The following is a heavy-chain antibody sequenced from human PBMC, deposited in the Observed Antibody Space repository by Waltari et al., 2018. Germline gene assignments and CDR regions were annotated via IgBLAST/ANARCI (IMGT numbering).Heavy chain of an antibody. J-gene: IGHJ4*02. Sequence: QVQLVESGGGLVKPGGSLRLSCEASGFIYSDYYMSWFRQAPGKGLEWVSYISRSGDTIYYADSVKGRFTISRDNAKNSLYLHLNSLRAEDTALYYCARVQWFFDYWGQGTLVTVSS. CDR2: ISRSGDTI. D-gene: IGHD3-10*01. CDR3: ARVQWFFDY. V-gene: IGHV3-11*04. CDR1: GFIYSDYY.